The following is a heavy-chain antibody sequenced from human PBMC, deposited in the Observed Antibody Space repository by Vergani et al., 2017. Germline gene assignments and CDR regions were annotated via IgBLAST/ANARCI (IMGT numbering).Heavy chain of an antibody. CDR3: ARNPYCGGDCYSDAFDI. V-gene: IGHV4-59*01. CDR2: IYYSGST. D-gene: IGHD2-21*02. Sequence: QVQLQESGPGLVKPSETLSLTCPVSGGSISGYYWSWIRQPPGKGLDWIGYIYYSGSTNYNPSLKSRVTISVDTSKNQFSLKLSSVTAADTAVYYCARNPYCGGDCYSDAFDIWGQGTMVTVSS. CDR1: GGSISGYY. J-gene: IGHJ3*02.